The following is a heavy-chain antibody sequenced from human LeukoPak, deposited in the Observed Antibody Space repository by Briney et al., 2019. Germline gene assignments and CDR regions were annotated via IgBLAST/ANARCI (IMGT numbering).Heavy chain of an antibody. CDR3: ASAMVRGVIADFRAFDI. J-gene: IGHJ3*02. V-gene: IGHV3-7*01. D-gene: IGHD3-10*01. CDR2: IKQDGSEQ. CDR1: GFTFSSYW. Sequence: PGGSLRLSCVASGFTFSSYWMSWVRQAPGKGLEWVANIKQDGSEQYYVDSVKGRFTISRDNSKNTLYLQMNSLRAEDTAVYYCASAMVRGVIADFRAFDIWGQGTMVTVSS.